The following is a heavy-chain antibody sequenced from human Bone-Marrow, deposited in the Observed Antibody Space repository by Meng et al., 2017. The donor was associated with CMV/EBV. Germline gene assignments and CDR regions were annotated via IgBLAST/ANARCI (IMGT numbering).Heavy chain of an antibody. CDR3: AKDVAVAGPYYFDY. CDR2: ISWNSGSI. J-gene: IGHJ4*02. D-gene: IGHD6-19*01. CDR1: GFTFDDYA. V-gene: IGHV3-9*03. Sequence: SLKISCAASGFTFDDYAMHWVRQAPGKGLEWVSGISWNSGSIGYADSVKGRFTISRNNAKNSLYLQMNSLRAEDMALYYCAKDVAVAGPYYFDYWGQGTLVTVSS.